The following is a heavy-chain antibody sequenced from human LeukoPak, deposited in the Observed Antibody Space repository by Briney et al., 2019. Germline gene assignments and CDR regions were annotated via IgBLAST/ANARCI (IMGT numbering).Heavy chain of an antibody. V-gene: IGHV3-30*03. Sequence: PGGSLRLSCAASGFTFSSYGMHWVRQAPGKGLEWVAVISYDGSNKYYADSVKGRFTISRDNSKNTLYLQMNSLRAEDTAVYYCAGYYCSSGTCRKYLDYWGQGTLVTVSS. CDR3: AGYYCSSGTCRKYLDY. D-gene: IGHD2-15*01. J-gene: IGHJ4*02. CDR2: ISYDGSNK. CDR1: GFTFSSYG.